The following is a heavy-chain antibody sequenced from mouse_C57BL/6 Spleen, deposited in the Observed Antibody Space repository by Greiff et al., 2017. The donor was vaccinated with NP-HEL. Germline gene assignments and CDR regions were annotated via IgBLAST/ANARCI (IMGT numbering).Heavy chain of an antibody. V-gene: IGHV1-9*01. CDR3: AVENWSRRRRYYDAMDY. D-gene: IGHD1-1*01. CDR1: GYTFTGYW. J-gene: IGHJ4*01. CDR2: ILPGSGST. Sequence: QVQLQQSGAELMKPGASVKLSCKATGYTFTGYWIEWVKQRPGPGLEWIGEILPGSGSTNYNEKFKGKATFTADTSSHTASMQRGSLTTERSAIYDCAVENWSRRRRYYDAMDYWGQGTSVTVSS.